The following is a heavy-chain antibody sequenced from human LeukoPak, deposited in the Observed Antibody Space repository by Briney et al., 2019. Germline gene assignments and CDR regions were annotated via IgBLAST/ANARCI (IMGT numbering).Heavy chain of an antibody. CDR3: AKEGQRRYDFWSGYLSYFDY. CDR1: GFTFSSYS. Sequence: GGSLRLSCAASGFTFSSYSMNWVRQAPGKGLEWVSSISSRSGYIYYADSVKGRFTISRDNAKNSLYLQMNSLRAEDTALYYCAKEGQRRYDFWSGYLSYFDYWGQGTLVTVSS. D-gene: IGHD3-3*01. CDR2: ISSRSGYI. V-gene: IGHV3-21*04. J-gene: IGHJ4*02.